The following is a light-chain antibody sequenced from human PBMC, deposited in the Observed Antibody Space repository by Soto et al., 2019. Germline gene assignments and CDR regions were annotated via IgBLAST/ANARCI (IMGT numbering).Light chain of an antibody. J-gene: IGKJ1*01. Sequence: IVLTQSPATLSLSPGERATLSCRASQSVSSYLAWYQQKPGQAPRRLIYDASNRATGIPARFSGSGSGTDFTLTISSLEPEDFAVYYCQQRKNWPSTFGQGTKVEI. V-gene: IGKV3-11*01. CDR2: DAS. CDR1: QSVSSY. CDR3: QQRKNWPST.